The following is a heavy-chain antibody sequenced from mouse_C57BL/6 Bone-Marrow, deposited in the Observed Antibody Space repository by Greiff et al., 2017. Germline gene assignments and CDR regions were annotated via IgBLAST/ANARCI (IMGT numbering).Heavy chain of an antibody. Sequence: EVQLQQSGPELVKPGASVKISCKASGYTFTDYYMNWVKQSHGKSLEWIGDINPNNGGTSYNQKFKGKATLTVDKSSSTAYMVLRSLTSEDSAVYYCARGDYDVDYGGQGTTLTVSS. CDR1: GYTFTDYY. J-gene: IGHJ2*01. D-gene: IGHD2-4*01. V-gene: IGHV1-26*01. CDR2: INPNNGGT. CDR3: ARGDYDVDY.